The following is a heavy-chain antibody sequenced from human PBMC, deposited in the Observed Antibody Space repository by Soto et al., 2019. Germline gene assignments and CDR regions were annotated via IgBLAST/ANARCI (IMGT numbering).Heavy chain of an antibody. Sequence: EVQLVESGGGLVKPGGSLRLSCSASGFTFKNAWFNWVRQAPGQGLEWVGRVRSKADGGTIEYAAPVKARFSISRDDSKNMLDLQMKSLKTEDTALYYWTTGYIVGAVASTDFDYWGRGTLVTVSS. V-gene: IGHV3-15*07. CDR3: TTGYIVGAVASTDFDY. CDR1: GFTFKNAW. J-gene: IGHJ4*02. D-gene: IGHD2-15*01. CDR2: VRSKADGGTI.